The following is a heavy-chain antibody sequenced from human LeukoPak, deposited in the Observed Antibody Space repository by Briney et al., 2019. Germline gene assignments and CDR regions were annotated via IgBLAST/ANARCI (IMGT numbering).Heavy chain of an antibody. Sequence: SETLSLTCTVSGGSISSYYWSWIRQPPGKGLEWIGYIYYSGSTNYNPSLKSRVTISVDTSKNQFSLQLSSVTAADTAVYYCASGYRSSYYYYGMDVWGQGTTVTVSS. CDR3: ASGYRSSYYYYGMDV. CDR1: GGSISSYY. J-gene: IGHJ6*02. V-gene: IGHV4-59*01. CDR2: IYYSGST. D-gene: IGHD5-24*01.